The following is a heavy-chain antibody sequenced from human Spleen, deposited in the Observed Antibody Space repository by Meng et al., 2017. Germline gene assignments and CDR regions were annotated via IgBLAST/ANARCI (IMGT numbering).Heavy chain of an antibody. J-gene: IGHJ4*02. D-gene: IGHD6-19*01. CDR3: AKCLAGCEY. CDR1: VYTSTTYG. Sequence: QLQLAECWVEVREPGASSKVSCKSSVYTSTTYGVNRVRQAAGQGVEWIGYMNPDSGNTGLAQKCQSMLTMTCDTSISTAYMRLSGLTSEDTASYYCAKCLAGCEYWGQGTLVTVSS. CDR2: MNPDSGNT. V-gene: IGHV1-8*01.